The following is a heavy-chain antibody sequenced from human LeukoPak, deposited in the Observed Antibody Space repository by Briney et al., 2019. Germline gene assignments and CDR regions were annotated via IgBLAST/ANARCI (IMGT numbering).Heavy chain of an antibody. V-gene: IGHV3-53*01. Sequence: GGSLRLSCAASGFTVSSNYMSWVRQALGKGLEWVSVIYSGGSTYYADSVKGRFTISRDNAKNSLYLQMNSLRAEDTAVYYCARDRVGSTFDYWGQGTLVTVSS. CDR2: IYSGGST. CDR3: ARDRVGSTFDY. CDR1: GFTVSSNY. J-gene: IGHJ4*02. D-gene: IGHD2-2*01.